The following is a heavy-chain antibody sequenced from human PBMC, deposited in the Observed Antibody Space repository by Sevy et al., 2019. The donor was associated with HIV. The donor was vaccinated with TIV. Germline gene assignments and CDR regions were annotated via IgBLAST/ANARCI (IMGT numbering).Heavy chain of an antibody. CDR2: IREDGSDK. CDR1: GFTFSNYW. V-gene: IGHV3-7*01. CDR3: ATDPFSVSTSNDYMDV. J-gene: IGHJ6*03. D-gene: IGHD4-17*01. Sequence: GGSLRLSCAASGFTFSNYWMSWVRQAPGKGLEWVANIREDGSDKYYLDSVKGRFTISRDNAKNSLYLQMNSLRAEDTAVYYCATDPFSVSTSNDYMDVWGNGTTVTVSS.